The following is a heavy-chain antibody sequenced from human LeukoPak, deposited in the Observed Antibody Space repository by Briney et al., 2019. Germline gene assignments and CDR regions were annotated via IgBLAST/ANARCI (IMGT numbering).Heavy chain of an antibody. CDR1: GYSFTSYW. D-gene: IGHD2-2*02. V-gene: IGHV5-51*01. J-gene: IGHJ3*01. Sequence: GESLKISCKGSGYSFTSYWIGWVRQMPGKGLEWMGIIYPGDYDTRYSPSFQGHVTISVDKSNSTAYLQWRSLRASDTAMYFCAGHSFDTVDAFDVWGQGTIVTVSA. CDR3: AGHSFDTVDAFDV. CDR2: IYPGDYDT.